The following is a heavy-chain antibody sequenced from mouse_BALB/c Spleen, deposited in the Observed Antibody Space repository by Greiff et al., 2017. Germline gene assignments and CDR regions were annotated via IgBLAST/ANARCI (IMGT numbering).Heavy chain of an antibody. CDR2: IYPGDGDT. Sequence: QVHVKQSGAELVRPGSSVKISCKASGYAFSSYWMNWVKQRPGQGLEWIGQIYPGDGDTNYNGKFKGKATLTADNSSSTAYMQLSSLTSEDSAVYFCARSSTVALYYYAMDYWGQGTSVTVSS. CDR1: GYAFSSYW. V-gene: IGHV1-80*01. D-gene: IGHD1-1*01. CDR3: ARSSTVALYYYAMDY. J-gene: IGHJ4*01.